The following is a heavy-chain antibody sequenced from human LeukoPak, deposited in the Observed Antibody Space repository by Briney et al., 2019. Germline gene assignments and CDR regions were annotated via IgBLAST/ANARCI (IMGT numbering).Heavy chain of an antibody. CDR2: INHSGST. D-gene: IGHD3-3*01. V-gene: IGHV4-34*01. Sequence: PSETLSPTCAVYGGSFSGYYWSWIRQPPGKGLEWIGEINHSGSTNYNPSLKSRVTISVDTSKNQFSLKLSSVTAADTAVYYCASLYYDAPNWFDPWGQGTLVTVSS. CDR1: GGSFSGYY. J-gene: IGHJ5*02. CDR3: ASLYYDAPNWFDP.